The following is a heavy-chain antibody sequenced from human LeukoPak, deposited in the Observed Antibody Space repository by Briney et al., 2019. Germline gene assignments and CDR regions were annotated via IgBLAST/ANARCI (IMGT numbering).Heavy chain of an antibody. CDR1: GFTFSSYS. V-gene: IGHV3-21*01. J-gene: IGHJ4*02. CDR3: ARDAMVTGFDY. Sequence: GGSLRLSCAASGFTFSSYSMTWVRQSPGKGLEWVSSISSSSSYIYYADSVRGRFTISRDNAKNSLYLQMSSLRAEDTAVYYCARDAMVTGFDYWGQGTLVTVSS. D-gene: IGHD5-18*01. CDR2: ISSSSSYI.